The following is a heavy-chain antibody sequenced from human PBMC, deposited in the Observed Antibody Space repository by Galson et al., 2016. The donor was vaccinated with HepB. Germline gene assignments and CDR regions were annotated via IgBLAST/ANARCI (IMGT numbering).Heavy chain of an antibody. Sequence: PALVKPTQTLTLTCTVSGFSLNNARMGVSWIRQPPGKALEWLAHIFSSDEKSYTTSLKSRLTISKDTSRSHVVLTMTNMDPVDTATYYCARMGDGGTGAYSDGYFDYWGQGTQVTVSS. J-gene: IGHJ4*02. CDR3: ARMGDGGTGAYSDGYFDY. CDR1: GFSLNNARMG. D-gene: IGHD2-8*02. CDR2: IFSSDEK. V-gene: IGHV2-26*01.